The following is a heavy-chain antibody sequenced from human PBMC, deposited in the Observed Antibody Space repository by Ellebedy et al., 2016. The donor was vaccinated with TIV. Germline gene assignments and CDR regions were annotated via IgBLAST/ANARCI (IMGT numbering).Heavy chain of an antibody. CDR2: IAVYNGHT. Sequence: ALVKVSCXVSGYTFTRYGMSWVRQAPGQGLEWMGWIAVYNGHTKYARKFQDRVVMTTETATSTVYMELRSLRSDDTAVYYCARSRLGGGHWYFDFWGRGTLVTVSS. CDR3: ARSRLGGGHWYFDF. V-gene: IGHV1-18*01. J-gene: IGHJ2*01. CDR1: GYTFTRYG. D-gene: IGHD3-10*01.